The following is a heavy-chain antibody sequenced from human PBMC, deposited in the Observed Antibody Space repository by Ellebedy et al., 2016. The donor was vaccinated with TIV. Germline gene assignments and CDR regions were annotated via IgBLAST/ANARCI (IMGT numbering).Heavy chain of an antibody. V-gene: IGHV3-9*01. D-gene: IGHD3-10*01. CDR3: ARGSTSLTRGCFDY. CDR2: ISWNSGNI. Sequence: PGGSLRLSCAASGFTFNDYAMHWVRQVPGKGLEWVSGISWNSGNIDYADSVKGRFTISRDNSKNSLYLQMNSLRGEDTALYYCARGSTSLTRGCFDYWGQGTQVTVSS. CDR1: GFTFNDYA. J-gene: IGHJ4*02.